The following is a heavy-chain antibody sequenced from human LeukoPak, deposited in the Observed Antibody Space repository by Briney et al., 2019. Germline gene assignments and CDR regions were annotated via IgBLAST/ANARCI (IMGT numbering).Heavy chain of an antibody. Sequence: ASVKVSCKAAGYTFTSYDIYWVRQAPGQGLEWMGWINPNSGGTNYAQKFQGRVTMTRDTSISTAYMELSRLRSDDTAVYYCARAAAAGTVYYYYYMDVWGKGTTVTISS. CDR3: ARAAAAGTVYYYYYMDV. CDR1: GYTFTSYD. CDR2: INPNSGGT. D-gene: IGHD6-13*01. V-gene: IGHV1-2*02. J-gene: IGHJ6*03.